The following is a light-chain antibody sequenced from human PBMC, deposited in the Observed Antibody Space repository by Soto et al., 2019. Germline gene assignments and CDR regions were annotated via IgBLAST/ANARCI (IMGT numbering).Light chain of an antibody. Sequence: EIVLTQSPGTLSLSPGERATLSCRASQSVRSNYLAWYQQKPGQAPRLLIYGASSRATGIPDRFSGTGSGTDFAHTIIRLEPQAFAVYCCRQYGGLPDTFGQVNKLE. V-gene: IGKV3-20*01. CDR1: QSVRSNY. CDR2: GAS. J-gene: IGKJ2*01. CDR3: RQYGGLPDT.